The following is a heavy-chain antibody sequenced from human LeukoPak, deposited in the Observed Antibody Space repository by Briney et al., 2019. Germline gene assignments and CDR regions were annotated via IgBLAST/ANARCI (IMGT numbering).Heavy chain of an antibody. D-gene: IGHD2-15*01. CDR1: GGSISSSSYY. J-gene: IGHJ6*03. CDR3: ARSVEGYCSGGSCYSYSYYMDV. V-gene: IGHV4-39*07. Sequence: PSETLSLTCTVSGGSISSSSYYWGWIRQPPGKGLEWIGSIYYSGNTYYNASLKSQVSISIDTSKNQFSLKLSSVTAADTAVYYCARSVEGYCSGGSCYSYSYYMDVWGKGTTVTVSS. CDR2: IYYSGNT.